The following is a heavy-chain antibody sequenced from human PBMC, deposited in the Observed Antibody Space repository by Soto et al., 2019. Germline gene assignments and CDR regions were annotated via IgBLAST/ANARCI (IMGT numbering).Heavy chain of an antibody. D-gene: IGHD3-9*01. V-gene: IGHV1-3*01. Sequence: ASVKVSCKASGYTFTSYAMHWVRQAPGQRLEWMGWINAGNGNTKYSQKFQGRVTITRDTSASTAYMELSSLRSEDTAVYYCARDRLRDILTGYYTWFDPWGQGTLVTVSS. CDR2: INAGNGNT. CDR3: ARDRLRDILTGYYTWFDP. CDR1: GYTFTSYA. J-gene: IGHJ5*02.